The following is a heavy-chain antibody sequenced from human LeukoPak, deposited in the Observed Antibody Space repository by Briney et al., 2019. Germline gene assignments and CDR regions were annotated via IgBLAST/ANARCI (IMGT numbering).Heavy chain of an antibody. CDR1: GFTFSDFA. D-gene: IGHD3-22*01. Sequence: PGGSLRLSCAASGFTFSDFAMIWVRQAPGKGLEWVSYISSSGTTIYYADSVKGRFTISRDNAKNSLYLQMISLRAEDTAVYSCARDNYDSSGPYYFDYWGQGTLVTVSS. CDR2: ISSSGTTI. CDR3: ARDNYDSSGPYYFDY. V-gene: IGHV3-48*03. J-gene: IGHJ4*02.